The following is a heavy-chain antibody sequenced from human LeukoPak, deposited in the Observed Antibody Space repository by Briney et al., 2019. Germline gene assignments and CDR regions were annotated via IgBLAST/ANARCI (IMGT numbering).Heavy chain of an antibody. D-gene: IGHD3-10*01. Sequence: GGSLRLSCAASGFTVSSNYMSWVRQAPGKGLEWVSVIYSGGGTYYADSVKGRFTISRDNSKNTLYLKMNSLRAEDTAVYYCARSGYYYGSGSHFDYWGQGTLVTVPT. CDR3: ARSGYYYGSGSHFDY. J-gene: IGHJ4*02. V-gene: IGHV3-53*01. CDR2: IYSGGGT. CDR1: GFTVSSNY.